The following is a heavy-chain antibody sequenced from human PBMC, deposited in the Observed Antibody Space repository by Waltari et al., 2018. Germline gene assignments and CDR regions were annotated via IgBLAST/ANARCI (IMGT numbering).Heavy chain of an antibody. Sequence: QVQLVESGGGVVQPGRSLRLSCAASGFTFSSYAMHWVRQAPGKGLEWVAVISYDGSNKYYADSVKGRFTISRDNSKNTLYLQMNSLRAEDTAVYYCARGRAVAAAGTDFDYWGQGTLVTVSS. D-gene: IGHD6-13*01. J-gene: IGHJ4*02. V-gene: IGHV3-30*01. CDR3: ARGRAVAAAGTDFDY. CDR1: GFTFSSYA. CDR2: ISYDGSNK.